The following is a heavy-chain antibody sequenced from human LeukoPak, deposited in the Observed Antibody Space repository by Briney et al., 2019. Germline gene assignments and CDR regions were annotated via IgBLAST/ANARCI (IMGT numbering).Heavy chain of an antibody. CDR3: AKDLWALRDYYMDV. Sequence: GGSLRLSCAASGFTFSSYGMHWVRQAPGKGLEWVAFIRYDGSNKYYADSVKGRFTISRDNSKNTLYLQMNSLRAEDTAVYYCAKDLWALRDYYMDVWGKGTTVTVSS. CDR2: IRYDGSNK. D-gene: IGHD7-27*01. CDR1: GFTFSSYG. J-gene: IGHJ6*03. V-gene: IGHV3-30*02.